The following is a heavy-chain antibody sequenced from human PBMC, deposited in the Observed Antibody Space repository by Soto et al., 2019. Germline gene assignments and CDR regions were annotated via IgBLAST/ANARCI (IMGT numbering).Heavy chain of an antibody. D-gene: IGHD1-1*01. CDR3: ARTTGTTLYFDY. Sequence: ASVKVSCKASGYSFTSYGISWVRQAPGQGLEWMGWISAYNGGTNYAQKFQGWVTMTSDTSISTAYMELSRLRSDDTAVYYCARTTGTTLYFDYWGQGTLVTVSS. V-gene: IGHV1-18*01. CDR1: GYSFTSYG. CDR2: ISAYNGGT. J-gene: IGHJ4*02.